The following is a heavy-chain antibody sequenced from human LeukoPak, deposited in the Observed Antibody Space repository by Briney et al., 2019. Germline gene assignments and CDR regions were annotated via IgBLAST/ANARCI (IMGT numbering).Heavy chain of an antibody. V-gene: IGHV3-48*01. J-gene: IGHJ4*02. CDR2: ISSSRSTI. Sequence: GGSLRLSCAASGFTFCIYSMNGGRQAPGKGVEWVSYISSSRSTIYYAVSVKGRYTLSRDNAKNSLSLQMNSLRAEDTAVYYCARAGACGGDCYIDYWGQGTLVTVSS. CDR3: ARAGACGGDCYIDY. D-gene: IGHD2-21*01. CDR1: GFTFCIYS.